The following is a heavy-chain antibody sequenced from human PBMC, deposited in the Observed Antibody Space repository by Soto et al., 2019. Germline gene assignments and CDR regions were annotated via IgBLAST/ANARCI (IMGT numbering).Heavy chain of an antibody. CDR2: IYTSGST. CDR1: GGSISSYY. J-gene: IGHJ6*02. V-gene: IGHV4-4*07. Sequence: KPSETLSLTCTVSGGSISSYYWSWIRQPAGKGLEWIGRIYTSGSTNYNPSLKSRVTMSVDTSKNQFSLKLSSVTAADTAVYYCARDPVAGTSYYYGMDVWGQGTTVTV. CDR3: ARDPVAGTSYYYGMDV. D-gene: IGHD6-19*01.